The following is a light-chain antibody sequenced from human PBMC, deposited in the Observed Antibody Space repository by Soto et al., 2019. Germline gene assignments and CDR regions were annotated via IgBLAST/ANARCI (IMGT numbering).Light chain of an antibody. CDR3: QQRSNWPPWT. V-gene: IGKV3-11*01. CDR1: QSVSSY. Sequence: EIVLTQSPATLSLSPGERATLSCRASQSVSSYLAWYQQKPGQAPRLLIYDASNRATGIPARFIGSGSGTGFTLTISSLGPEDFAVYYCQQRSNWPPWTFGQGTKVEIK. J-gene: IGKJ1*01. CDR2: DAS.